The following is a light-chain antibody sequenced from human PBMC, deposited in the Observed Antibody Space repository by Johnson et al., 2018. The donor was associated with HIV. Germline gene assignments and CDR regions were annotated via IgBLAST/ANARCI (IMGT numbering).Light chain of an antibody. CDR2: DNN. J-gene: IGLJ1*01. Sequence: QSVLTQPPSASWTPGQRVTISCSGSSSNIGSNTVNWYQQLPGTAPKLLIYDNNKRPSGTPDRFSGSKSATSATLGITGLQTGDEADYYCGTWDSSLRSGFFGTGTKVTVL. V-gene: IGLV1-51*01. CDR1: SSNIGSNT. CDR3: GTWDSSLRSGF.